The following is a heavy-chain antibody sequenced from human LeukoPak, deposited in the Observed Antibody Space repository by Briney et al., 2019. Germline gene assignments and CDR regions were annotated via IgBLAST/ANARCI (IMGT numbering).Heavy chain of an antibody. CDR1: GFTFSNYW. V-gene: IGHV3-7*03. CDR2: IKGDESEK. J-gene: IGHJ4*02. CDR3: AKDAFRRSSGWYGDFDY. D-gene: IGHD6-19*01. Sequence: PGGSLRLSCAASGFTFSNYWMHWVRQAPGKGLEWVANIKGDESEKYYVDSVKGRFSISRDNAKNSLYLQMNSLRAEDTAVYYCAKDAFRRSSGWYGDFDYWGQGTLVTVSS.